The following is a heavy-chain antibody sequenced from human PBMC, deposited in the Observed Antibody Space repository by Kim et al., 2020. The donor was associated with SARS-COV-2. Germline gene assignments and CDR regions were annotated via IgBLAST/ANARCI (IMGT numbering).Heavy chain of an antibody. V-gene: IGHV4-59*01. Sequence: PYLKRRVTISVDTSKNQFSLKLSSVTAADTAVYYCARTIDYYDSSGYFDYWGQGTLVTVSS. D-gene: IGHD3-22*01. CDR3: ARTIDYYDSSGYFDY. J-gene: IGHJ4*02.